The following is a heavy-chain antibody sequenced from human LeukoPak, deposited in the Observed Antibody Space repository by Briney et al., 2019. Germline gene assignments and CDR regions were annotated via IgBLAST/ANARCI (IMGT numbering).Heavy chain of an antibody. CDR3: ARGISTVRGNQHFDY. Sequence: PSETLSLTCTVSGGSISSYYWSWLRQPAGKGLEWLGRIYTSGSTNYNPSLKSRVNMSVDTSKNQSSLKLSSVTAADTAVYYCARGISTVRGNQHFDYWGQGTLVTVSS. J-gene: IGHJ4*02. CDR2: IYTSGST. D-gene: IGHD3-10*01. V-gene: IGHV4-4*07. CDR1: GGSISSYY.